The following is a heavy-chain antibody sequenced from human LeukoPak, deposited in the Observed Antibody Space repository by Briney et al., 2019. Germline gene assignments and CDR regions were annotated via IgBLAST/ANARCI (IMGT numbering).Heavy chain of an antibody. CDR3: ARRSHTGDFDY. D-gene: IGHD2-8*02. CDR1: GSTFTSSD. CDR2: MNPNVDST. J-gene: IGHJ4*02. Sequence: ASVKVSCKASGSTFTSSDIMWVRQATGQRLEWMGWMNPNVDSTDSPQLFQGRVTMTRNTSISTAYKEVTRLRSDDTAVYFCARRSHTGDFDYWGQGTLVTVSS. V-gene: IGHV1-8*01.